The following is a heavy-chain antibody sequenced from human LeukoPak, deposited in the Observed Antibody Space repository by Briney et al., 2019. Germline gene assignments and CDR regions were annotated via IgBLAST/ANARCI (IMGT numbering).Heavy chain of an antibody. V-gene: IGHV4-38-2*02. CDR2: IYHSGST. CDR3: ARTEESGYSYRYFGYYYYMDV. Sequence: SETLSLTCTVSGYSISSGYYWGWIRQPPGKGLEWIGSIYHSGSTYYNPSLKSRVTISVDTSKNQFPLKLSSVTAADTAVYYCARTEESGYSYRYFGYYYYMDVWGKGTTVTVSS. J-gene: IGHJ6*03. D-gene: IGHD5-18*01. CDR1: GYSISSGYY.